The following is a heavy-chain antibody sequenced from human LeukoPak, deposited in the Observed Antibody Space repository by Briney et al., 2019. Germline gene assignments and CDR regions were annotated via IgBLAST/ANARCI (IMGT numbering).Heavy chain of an antibody. CDR3: ASLLVAATVDP. V-gene: IGHV5-51*01. D-gene: IGHD1-26*01. J-gene: IGHJ5*02. CDR2: SYGGDSDA. Sequence: PGESLKISCRGTEYSFISYWIIWMRQVPGKGLEYMGISYGGDSDATYSPSFQGHVPLSADRSISTVYLHWNTLTASDTAMYHCASLLVAATVDPWGPGTLVTASS. CDR1: EYSFISYW.